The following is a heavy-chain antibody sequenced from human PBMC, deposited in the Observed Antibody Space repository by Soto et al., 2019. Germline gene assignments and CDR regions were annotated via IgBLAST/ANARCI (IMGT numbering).Heavy chain of an antibody. CDR3: ARGGPELSTIGSFDY. V-gene: IGHV1-46*01. CDR1: GYTFTNYY. J-gene: IGHJ4*02. CDR2: IIPSDGST. D-gene: IGHD1-1*01. Sequence: QVQVVQSGAEVKKPGASVKVSCKASGYTFTNYYLHWVRQAPGQGLEWVGRIIPSDGSTHYAQKFHGRVIMTTDTFTITVYMDLNSLRSEDSAVYYCARGGPELSTIGSFDYWGQGTLVTFSS.